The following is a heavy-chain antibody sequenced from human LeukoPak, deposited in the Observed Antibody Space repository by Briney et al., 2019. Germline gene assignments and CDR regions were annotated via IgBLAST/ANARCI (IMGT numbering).Heavy chain of an antibody. J-gene: IGHJ6*03. CDR3: ARVPNTAIPDYYMDV. D-gene: IGHD5-18*01. CDR2: ISSSSSTI. Sequence: GGSLRLSCAASGFTFSSYSMNWVRQAPGKGLEWVSYISSSSSTIYYADSVKGRFTISRDNAKNSLYLQMNSLRAEDTALYYCARVPNTAIPDYYMDVWGKGATVTVSS. V-gene: IGHV3-48*04. CDR1: GFTFSSYS.